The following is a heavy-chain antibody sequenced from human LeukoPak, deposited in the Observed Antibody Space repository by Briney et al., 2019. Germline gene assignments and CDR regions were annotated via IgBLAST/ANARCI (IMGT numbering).Heavy chain of an antibody. D-gene: IGHD6-13*01. CDR2: IYTSGST. CDR1: GYSITSGYY. CDR3: ARVAAAGNWFDP. Sequence: SETLSLTCTVSGYSITSGYYWSWIRQPAGKGLEYIGRIYTSGSTNYNPSLQSRVTMSVDTSKNQFSLKLSSVTAADTAVYYCARVAAAGNWFDPWGQGTLVTVSS. J-gene: IGHJ5*02. V-gene: IGHV4-4*07.